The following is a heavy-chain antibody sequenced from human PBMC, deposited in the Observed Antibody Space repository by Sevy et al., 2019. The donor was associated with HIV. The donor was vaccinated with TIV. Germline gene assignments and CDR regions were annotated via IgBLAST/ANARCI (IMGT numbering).Heavy chain of an antibody. V-gene: IGHV3-23*01. CDR2: ISGSGGRT. CDR3: AKEDCSGGICYGGFDS. D-gene: IGHD2-15*01. J-gene: IGHJ4*02. CDR1: GFTFNNYA. Sequence: GESLKISCAGSGFTFNNYAMSWVRQAPGKGLEWVSAISGSGGRTYYADSVKGRFTISRDNSKNTLYVQLNSLRGEDTAVYYCAKEDCSGGICYGGFDSWGQGILVTVSS.